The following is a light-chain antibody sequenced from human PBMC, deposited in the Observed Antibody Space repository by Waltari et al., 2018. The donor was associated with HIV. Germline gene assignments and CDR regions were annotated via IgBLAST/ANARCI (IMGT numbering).Light chain of an antibody. CDR3: CSYTSSNTYD. CDR1: SGDVGGYNF. J-gene: IGLJ1*01. V-gene: IGLV2-14*03. CDR2: EVP. Sequence: QSALTQPASVSGSPGQSITISCTGTSGDVGGYNFVSWYQQHPAKAPKLIIYEVPYRPSGVSDRFSGSKSGNTASLTISGLQAEDEADYYCCSYTSSNTYDFGTGTTVTVL.